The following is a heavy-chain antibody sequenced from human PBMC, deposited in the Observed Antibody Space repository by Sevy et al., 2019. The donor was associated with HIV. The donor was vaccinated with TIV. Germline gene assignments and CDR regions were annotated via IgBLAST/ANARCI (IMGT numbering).Heavy chain of an antibody. CDR1: GYTFTGYY. CDR3: ARSGNYYDSSGSFDY. D-gene: IGHD3-22*01. CDR2: INPNSGGT. J-gene: IGHJ4*02. Sequence: ASVKVSCKASGYTFTGYYMHWVRQAPGQGLEWMGWINPNSGGTNYAQKFQGRVTMTRDTSISTAYMELSRLRSDEPAVYYCARSGNYYDSSGSFDYWGQGTLVTVSS. V-gene: IGHV1-2*02.